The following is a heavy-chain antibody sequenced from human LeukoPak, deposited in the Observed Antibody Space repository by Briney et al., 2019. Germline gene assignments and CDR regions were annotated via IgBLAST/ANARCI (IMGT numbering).Heavy chain of an antibody. D-gene: IGHD2-8*01. CDR1: GGSISSNSYY. CDR3: ARAPYCTNGVCQPDAFDI. Sequence: SETLSLTCTVSGGSISSNSYYWGWIRQPPGKGLKWIGSIYYSGSTYYNPSLKSRVTISVDTSKNQFSLKLSSVTAADTAVYYCARAPYCTNGVCQPDAFDIWGQGTMVTVSS. J-gene: IGHJ3*02. CDR2: IYYSGST. V-gene: IGHV4-39*07.